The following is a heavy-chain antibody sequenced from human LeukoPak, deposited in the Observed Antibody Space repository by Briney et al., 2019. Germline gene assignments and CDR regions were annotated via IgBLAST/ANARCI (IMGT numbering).Heavy chain of an antibody. CDR1: GFTFSSYA. CDR3: AKGVHSSAWSWAAFDI. J-gene: IGHJ3*02. D-gene: IGHD6-19*01. CDR2: ISGSGGST. Sequence: GGSLRLSCAASGFTFSSYAMSWVRQAPGKGLEWVSAISGSGGSTYYADSVKGRFTISRDNSKTTLYLQMNSLRADDTAVYYCAKGVHSSAWSWAAFDIWGQGTMVTVSS. V-gene: IGHV3-23*01.